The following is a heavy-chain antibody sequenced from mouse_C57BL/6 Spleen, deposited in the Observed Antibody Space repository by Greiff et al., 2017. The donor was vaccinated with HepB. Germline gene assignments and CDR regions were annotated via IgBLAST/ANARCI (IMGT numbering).Heavy chain of an antibody. CDR2: IRSKSNNNAT. Sequence: EVQLVESGGGLVQPKGSLKLSCAASGFSFNTYAMNWVRQAPGKGLEWVARIRSKSNNNATYYAESVKDRFTNSREDSESMLYLQMNNSKTEDAAMYYCVRRDSIAYWGQGTLVTVSA. CDR3: VRRDSIAY. CDR1: GFSFNTYA. V-gene: IGHV10-1*01. J-gene: IGHJ3*01.